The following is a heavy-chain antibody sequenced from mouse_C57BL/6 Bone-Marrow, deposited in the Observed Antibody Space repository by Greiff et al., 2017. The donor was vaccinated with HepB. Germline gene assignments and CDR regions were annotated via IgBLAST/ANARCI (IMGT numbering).Heavy chain of an antibody. J-gene: IGHJ1*03. Sequence: VQLQQPGTELVKPGASVKLSCKASGYTFTSYWMHWVKQRPGQGLEWIGNINPSNGGTNYNEKFKSKATLTVDKSSSTAYMQLSSLTSEDSAVYYCARVFYGSSHWYFDVWGTGTTVTVSS. CDR1: GYTFTSYW. CDR3: ARVFYGSSHWYFDV. CDR2: INPSNGGT. D-gene: IGHD1-1*01. V-gene: IGHV1-53*01.